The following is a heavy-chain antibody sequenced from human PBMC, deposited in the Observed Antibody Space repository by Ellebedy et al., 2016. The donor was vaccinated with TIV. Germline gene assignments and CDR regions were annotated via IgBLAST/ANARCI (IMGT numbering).Heavy chain of an antibody. D-gene: IGHD6-13*01. CDR2: ISYSGSA. CDR1: GGSISRYY. V-gene: IGHV4-59*01. CDR3: ARVVWQQPVSYAFDI. Sequence: MPSETLSLTCTVSGGSISRYYWSWIRQPPGKGLEWICYISYSGSANYNPYLKSRVPISVNASQNPFSLRLNSVTSADTAVYYCARVVWQQPVSYAFDIWGQGTMVTVSS. J-gene: IGHJ3*02.